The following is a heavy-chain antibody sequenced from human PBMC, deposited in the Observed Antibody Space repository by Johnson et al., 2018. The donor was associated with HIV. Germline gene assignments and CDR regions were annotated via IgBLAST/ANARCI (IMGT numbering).Heavy chain of an antibody. CDR1: GFTFSDYY. D-gene: IGHD1-26*01. J-gene: IGHJ3*02. V-gene: IGHV3-11*01. CDR2: ISWNSGSL. CDR3: AKAEQDSGSYEADAFDI. Sequence: QVQLVESGGGLVKPGGSLRLSCAASGFTFSDYYMSWIRQAPGKGLEWVSGISWNSGSLGSVDSVKGRFTISRDSSKNTLYLQMNSLRAEDTAVYYCAKAEQDSGSYEADAFDIWGQGTMVTVSS.